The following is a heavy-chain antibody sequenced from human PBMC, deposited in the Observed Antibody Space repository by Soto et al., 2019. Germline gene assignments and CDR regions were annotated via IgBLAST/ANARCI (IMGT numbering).Heavy chain of an antibody. Sequence: GESLKISCKGSGYSFTNYWIGWVRQMPGKGLEWMGIIYPGDSDTRYRSSFQGQVTISADKSISTAYLQWSSLKASDTAMYYCARFDGRNGYYGDYWGHGTLVTVSS. D-gene: IGHD3-10*01. CDR3: ARFDGRNGYYGDY. CDR2: IYPGDSDT. V-gene: IGHV5-51*01. CDR1: GYSFTNYW. J-gene: IGHJ4*01.